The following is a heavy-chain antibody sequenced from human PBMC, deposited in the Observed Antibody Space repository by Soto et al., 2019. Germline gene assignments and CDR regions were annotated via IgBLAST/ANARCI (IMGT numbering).Heavy chain of an antibody. CDR2: IYNSGST. CDR1: GGSISSYY. D-gene: IGHD2-8*02. J-gene: IGHJ4*02. CDR3: ARDKITGLFDY. V-gene: IGHV4-4*08. Sequence: SETLSLTCTVSGGSISSYYWSWIRQPPGKGLEWIGYIYNSGSTNYNPSLKSRVTISEDTSKNQFSLKLNSMTAADTAVYYCARDKITGLFDYWGQGTLVTVSS.